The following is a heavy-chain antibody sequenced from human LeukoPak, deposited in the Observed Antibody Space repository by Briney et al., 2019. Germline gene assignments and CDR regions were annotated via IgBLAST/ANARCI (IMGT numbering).Heavy chain of an antibody. CDR1: GFQFSNHE. CDR2: INERSDAI. CDR3: ARDTYNETTDSDFDF. V-gene: IGHV3-48*03. Sequence: EGSLRLSCAASGFQFSNHEMNWVRQPPGKGLEWVSYINERSDAIHYADSMKGRFIISRDNVKNSLYRQMNSLRVEDTAVYYCARDTYNETTDSDFDFWGQGTLVTVSS. D-gene: IGHD1-1*01. J-gene: IGHJ4*02.